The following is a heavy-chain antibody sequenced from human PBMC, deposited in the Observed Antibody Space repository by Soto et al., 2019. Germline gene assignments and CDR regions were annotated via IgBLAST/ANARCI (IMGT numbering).Heavy chain of an antibody. CDR2: ISSSGGST. CDR1: GFTFSSYT. CDR3: AKGWGDY. D-gene: IGHD7-27*01. Sequence: EVQLLESGGGLVEPGGSLRLSCAASGFTFSSYTMSWVRQGPGKGLEWVSGISSSGGSTVYADSVKGRFTISRDNFKNPLYLQMNRLRAADTAVYYCAKGWGDYWGQGTPVTVSS. V-gene: IGHV3-23*01. J-gene: IGHJ4*02.